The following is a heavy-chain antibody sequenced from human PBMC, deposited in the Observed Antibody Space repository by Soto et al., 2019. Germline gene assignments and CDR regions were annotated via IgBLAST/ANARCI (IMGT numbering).Heavy chain of an antibody. CDR2: ISGNGGRT. J-gene: IGHJ2*01. CDR1: GFTFSRPA. V-gene: IGHV3-23*01. CDR3: AREGTNGTYWYFDL. Sequence: EVQLLESGGGLVQPGGSLRLSCAASGFTFSRPAMSWVRLAPGKGLEWVSAISGNGGRTHYADSVKGRFTISRDNSRNTLYLQMNRLRVEDTAVYYCAREGTNGTYWYFDLWGRGTLVTVSS. D-gene: IGHD1-26*01.